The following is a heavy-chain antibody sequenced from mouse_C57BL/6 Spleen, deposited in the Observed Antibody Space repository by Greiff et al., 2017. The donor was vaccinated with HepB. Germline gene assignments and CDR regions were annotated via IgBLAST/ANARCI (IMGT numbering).Heavy chain of an antibody. CDR2: IHPNSGST. D-gene: IGHD2-4*01. V-gene: IGHV1-64*01. CDR3: ARYYDYGYFDY. J-gene: IGHJ2*01. Sequence: QVQLQQPGAELAKPGASVKLSCKASGYTFTSYWMHWVKQRPGQGLEWIGMIHPNSGSTNYNEKFKSKATLTVDKSSSTAYMQLSSLTSEDSAVYYCARYYDYGYFDYWGQGTTLTVSS. CDR1: GYTFTSYW.